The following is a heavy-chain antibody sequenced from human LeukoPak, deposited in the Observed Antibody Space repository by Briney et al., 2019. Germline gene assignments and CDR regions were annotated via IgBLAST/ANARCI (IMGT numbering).Heavy chain of an antibody. J-gene: IGHJ6*02. CDR1: GFTFSSYS. CDR3: ARAAKYSGYDFDGMDV. Sequence: GGSLRLSCAASGFTFSSYSMNWVRQAPGKGLEWVSSISSSSSYIYYADSVKGRFTISRDNAKNSLYLQMNSLRAGDTAVYYCARAAKYSGYDFDGMDVWGQGTTVTVSS. CDR2: ISSSSSYI. V-gene: IGHV3-21*01. D-gene: IGHD5-12*01.